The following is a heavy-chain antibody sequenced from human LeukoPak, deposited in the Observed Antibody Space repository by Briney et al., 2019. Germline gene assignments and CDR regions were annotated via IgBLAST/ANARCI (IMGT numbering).Heavy chain of an antibody. CDR1: GFTFSRFG. V-gene: IGHV3-30*18. J-gene: IGHJ4*02. CDR2: TSYDGDAK. Sequence: PGRSLRLSCTTSGFTFSRFGMHWLRQAPGKGLQWVAVTSYDGDAKFYADSVRGRFTISRDNSNNTLFLQMDSLTPEDTAVYYCAKDPVRGLRPEYWGPGTLVTVSS. CDR3: AKDPVRGLRPEY. D-gene: IGHD1-14*01.